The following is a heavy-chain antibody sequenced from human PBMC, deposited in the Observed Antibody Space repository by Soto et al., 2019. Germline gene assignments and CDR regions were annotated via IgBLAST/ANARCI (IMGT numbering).Heavy chain of an antibody. CDR1: GGSISSNY. J-gene: IGHJ4*02. V-gene: IGHV4-59*01. D-gene: IGHD1-7*01. Sequence: SETLSLTCTVSGGSISSNYWSWIRQPPGKGLEWIGYIFYSGSTNYNPSLQSRVTISVDTSKNQFSLKVSSVTAADTAVYYCARVGGITGTTFDYWGQGTLVTVSS. CDR2: IFYSGST. CDR3: ARVGGITGTTFDY.